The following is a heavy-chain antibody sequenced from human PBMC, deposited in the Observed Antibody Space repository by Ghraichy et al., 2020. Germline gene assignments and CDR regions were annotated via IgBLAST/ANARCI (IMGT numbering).Heavy chain of an antibody. CDR3: AKSAENLGYCSGGNCYHYFDY. Sequence: GGSLRLSCAASGFTFSSYAMSWVRQAPGKGLEWVSAISGSGGSTYYADSVKGRFTISRDNSKNTLYLQMNTLRAEDTAVYYCAKSAENLGYCSGGNCYHYFDYWGQGTLVTVSS. J-gene: IGHJ4*02. D-gene: IGHD2-15*01. V-gene: IGHV3-23*01. CDR2: ISGSGGST. CDR1: GFTFSSYA.